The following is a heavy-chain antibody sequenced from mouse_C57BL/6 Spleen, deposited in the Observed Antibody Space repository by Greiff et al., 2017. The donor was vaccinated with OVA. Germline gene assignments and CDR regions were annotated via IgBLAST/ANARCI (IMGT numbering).Heavy chain of an antibody. CDR1: GFTFSNYW. V-gene: IGHV6-3*01. CDR3: TGATGTSYFDY. D-gene: IGHD4-1*02. J-gene: IGHJ2*01. Sequence: EVKLMESGGGLVQPGGSMKLSCVASGFTFSNYWMNWVRQSPEKGLEWVAQIRLKSDNYATHYAESVKGRFTISRDDSKSSVYLQMNNLRAEDTGIYYCTGATGTSYFDYWGQGTTLTVSS. CDR2: IRLKSDNYAT.